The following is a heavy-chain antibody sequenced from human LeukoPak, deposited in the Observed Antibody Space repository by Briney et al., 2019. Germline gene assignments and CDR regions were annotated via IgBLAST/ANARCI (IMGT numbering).Heavy chain of an antibody. D-gene: IGHD1-26*01. CDR3: ATMGATNFDH. J-gene: IGHJ4*02. CDR1: GYTFTDYY. CDR2: INPNSGGT. Sequence: ASVKVSCKASGYTFTDYYPLVRQAPGQGLEWLGWINPNSGGTHYAQKFQDRVIMTRDTSIRTAYMEVSRLGSDDTAEYYCATMGATNFDHWGQGTLVTVSS. V-gene: IGHV1-2*02.